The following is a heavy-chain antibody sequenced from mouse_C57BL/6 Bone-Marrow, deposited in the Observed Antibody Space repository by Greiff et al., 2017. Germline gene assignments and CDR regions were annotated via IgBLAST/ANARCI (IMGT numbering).Heavy chain of an antibody. J-gene: IGHJ1*03. V-gene: IGHV14-3*01. CDR2: IDPANGNT. CDR1: GFNIKNTY. D-gene: IGHD1-1*01. Sequence: EVQLQQSVAELVRPGASVKLSCTASGFNIKNTYMHWVKQRPEQCLEWIGRIDPANGNTKYAPKFQGKATITADTSSNTAYLQLSSLTSEDTAIYYCARRPPDGYGSSSYWYFDVWGTGTTVTVSS. CDR3: ARRPPDGYGSSSYWYFDV.